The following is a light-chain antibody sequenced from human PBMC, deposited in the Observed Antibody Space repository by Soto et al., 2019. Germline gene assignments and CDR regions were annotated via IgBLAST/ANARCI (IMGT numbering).Light chain of an antibody. CDR1: QYVSSS. Sequence: EFVLTQSPGTLSLSPGERSTLSCISDQYVSSSVACYQHKPGQAPRLLIYDASNRATGIPARFSGGGSGTDFTLTISRPEPEDFAVYYRQQFSSYPLTFGGGTKVDIK. V-gene: IGKV3-20*01. CDR3: QQFSSYPLT. CDR2: DAS. J-gene: IGKJ4*01.